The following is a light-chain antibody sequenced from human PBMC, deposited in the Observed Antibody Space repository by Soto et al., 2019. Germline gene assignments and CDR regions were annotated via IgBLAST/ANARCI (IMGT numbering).Light chain of an antibody. V-gene: IGKV1-5*03. CDR3: QQYKDYPYT. Sequence: DIQMTQSPSTLSASVGDSVTITCRASQSISSWLAWYQQKPGKAPKLLIYKASTLESGVPSRFSGSGSGTEFTLTISSLQPDDFATYYCQQYKDYPYTFGQGTKLEIK. CDR2: KAS. CDR1: QSISSW. J-gene: IGKJ2*01.